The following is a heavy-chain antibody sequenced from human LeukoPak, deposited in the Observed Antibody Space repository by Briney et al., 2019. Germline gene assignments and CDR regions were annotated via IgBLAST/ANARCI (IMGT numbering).Heavy chain of an antibody. J-gene: IGHJ4*02. CDR3: ARDEIIAVAERSLDY. V-gene: IGHV1-18*01. D-gene: IGHD6-19*01. CDR1: GYTFTSYG. CDR2: ISAYNGNT. Sequence: ASVKVSCKASGYTFTSYGISWVRQAPGQGLEWMGWISAYNGNTNYPQKLQGRVTMTTDTSTRTAYMELRSLRSDDTAVYYCARDEIIAVAERSLDYWGQGTLVTVSS.